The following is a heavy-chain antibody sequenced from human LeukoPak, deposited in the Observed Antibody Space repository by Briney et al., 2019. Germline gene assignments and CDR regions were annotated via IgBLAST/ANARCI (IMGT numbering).Heavy chain of an antibody. D-gene: IGHD3-3*01. Sequence: GGSLRLSCAASGFTLSNHWMSWVRQAPGKGLEWVANLRQDGSEKVYVDSVKGRFTISRDNAKNSLYLQMNSLRAEDTAVYYCAKASWSGYSTTFDYWGQGTLVTVSS. CDR1: GFTLSNHW. CDR3: AKASWSGYSTTFDY. J-gene: IGHJ4*02. CDR2: LRQDGSEK. V-gene: IGHV3-7*01.